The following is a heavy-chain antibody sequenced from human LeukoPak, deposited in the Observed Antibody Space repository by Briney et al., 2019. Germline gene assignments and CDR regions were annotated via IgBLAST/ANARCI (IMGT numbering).Heavy chain of an antibody. CDR2: VYQSGTT. J-gene: IGHJ4*02. CDR1: SGSISTFY. Sequence: SETLSLTCTVSSGSISTFYWSWIRQPPGRGLEWIGYVYQSGTTSYNPSLKRRVTISSDTSKNQFALRVTSVTAADTAVYYCARHGGSLGYFDNWGQGTLVTVSS. D-gene: IGHD1-26*01. V-gene: IGHV4-59*08. CDR3: ARHGGSLGYFDN.